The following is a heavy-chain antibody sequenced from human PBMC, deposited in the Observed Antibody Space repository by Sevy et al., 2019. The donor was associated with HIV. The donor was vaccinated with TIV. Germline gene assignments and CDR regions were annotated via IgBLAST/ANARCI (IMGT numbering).Heavy chain of an antibody. CDR1: GFTFSSYA. Sequence: GGSLRLSCAASGFTFSSYAMSWVRQAPGKGLEWVSAISGSGGGTYYADSVKGRFTISRDNSKNTLYLQMNSLRAEDTAVYYCALYLTGSPGDYWGQGTLVTVSS. J-gene: IGHJ4*02. D-gene: IGHD3-9*01. CDR2: ISGSGGGT. V-gene: IGHV3-23*01. CDR3: ALYLTGSPGDY.